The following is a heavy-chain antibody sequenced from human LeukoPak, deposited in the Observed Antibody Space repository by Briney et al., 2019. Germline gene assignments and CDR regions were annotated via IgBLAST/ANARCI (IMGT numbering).Heavy chain of an antibody. CDR3: ARDCPVGGGDCYDPDAFDI. J-gene: IGHJ3*02. V-gene: IGHV3-30*04. CDR1: GFTFSSYA. CDR2: ISYDGSNK. Sequence: PGGSLRLSCAASGFTFSSYAMHWVRQAPGKGLEWVAVISYDGSNKYYADSVKGRFTISRDNSKNTLYLQMNSLRAEDTAVYYCARDCPVGGGDCYDPDAFDIWGQGTMVTVSS. D-gene: IGHD2-21*02.